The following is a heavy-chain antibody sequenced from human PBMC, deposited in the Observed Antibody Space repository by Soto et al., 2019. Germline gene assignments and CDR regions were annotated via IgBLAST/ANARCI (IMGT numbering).Heavy chain of an antibody. CDR1: GYGFTTYG. CDR2: ISAHNGNT. CDR3: ARGRYGDY. Sequence: QVHLLQSGAEVKKPGASVKVSCKGSGYGFTTYGITWVRQAPGQGLEWMAWISAHNGNTNYAQKLQGRVTVNRDTSTSTAYMELRSLRSDDTAVYYCARGRYGDYWGQGALVTVSS. D-gene: IGHD1-1*01. J-gene: IGHJ4*02. V-gene: IGHV1-18*01.